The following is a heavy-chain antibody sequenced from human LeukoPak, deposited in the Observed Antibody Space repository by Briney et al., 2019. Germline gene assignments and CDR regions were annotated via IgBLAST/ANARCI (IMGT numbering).Heavy chain of an antibody. J-gene: IGHJ4*02. CDR3: ARDAVWLALDY. Sequence: GGSLRLSCAASGFTFSSYWMHWVRQAPGKGLVWVSRINSDGSSTSYADPVKGRFTISRDNAKNTLYLQMNSLRAEDTAVYYCARDAVWLALDYWGQGTLVTVSP. D-gene: IGHD6-19*01. CDR1: GFTFSSYW. CDR2: INSDGSST. V-gene: IGHV3-74*01.